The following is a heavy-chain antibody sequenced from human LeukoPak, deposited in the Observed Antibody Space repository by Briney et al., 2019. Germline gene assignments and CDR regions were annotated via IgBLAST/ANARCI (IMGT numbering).Heavy chain of an antibody. Sequence: SETLSLTCTVSGGSISSHYWSWIRQPPGKGLGYIGEINHSGSTNYNPSLKSRVTISVDTSKNQFSLKLNSVTAADTAVYYCARDFRTNYCSSTSCYVVYRPFDYWGQGTLVTVSS. J-gene: IGHJ4*02. CDR2: INHSGST. CDR3: ARDFRTNYCSSTSCYVVYRPFDY. CDR1: GGSISSHY. D-gene: IGHD2-2*01. V-gene: IGHV4-34*01.